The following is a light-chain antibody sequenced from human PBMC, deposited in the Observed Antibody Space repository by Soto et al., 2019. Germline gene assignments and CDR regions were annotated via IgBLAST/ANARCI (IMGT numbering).Light chain of an antibody. J-gene: IGLJ2*01. V-gene: IGLV2-14*01. CDR2: EVS. CDR3: SSYTSSSTLGGV. Sequence: QSALTQPASVSGSPGQSITISCTRTSSDVGGYNYVSWYQQHPGKAPKLMIYEVSNRPSGVSNRFSGSKSGNTASLTISGLQAEDEADYYCSSYTSSSTLGGVFGGGTKLTVL. CDR1: SSDVGGYNY.